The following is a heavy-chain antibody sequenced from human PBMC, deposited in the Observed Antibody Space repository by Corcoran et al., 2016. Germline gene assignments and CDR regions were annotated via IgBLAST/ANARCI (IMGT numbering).Heavy chain of an antibody. CDR3: AKDVRGYSYGFISEYFQH. V-gene: IGHV3-30*18. J-gene: IGHJ1*01. CDR2: ISYDGSNK. Sequence: QVQLVESGGGVVQPGRSLRLSCAASGFTFSSYGMHWVRQAPGKGLEWVAVISYDGSNKYYADSVTGLFTISRDNSKNTLYLQMNSLRAEDTAVYYCAKDVRGYSYGFISEYFQHWGQGTLVTVSS. CDR1: GFTFSSYG. D-gene: IGHD5-18*01.